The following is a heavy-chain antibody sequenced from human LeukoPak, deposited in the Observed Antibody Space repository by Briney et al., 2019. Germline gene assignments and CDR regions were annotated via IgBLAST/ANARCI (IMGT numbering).Heavy chain of an antibody. V-gene: IGHV3-23*01. J-gene: IGHJ6*02. CDR2: ISSSGGRT. CDR1: GFTFSSYA. CDR3: AKGGGGQQPNYYYYGMDV. D-gene: IGHD6-13*01. Sequence: PGGSLRLSCAASGFTFSSYAMSWVRQAPGKGLEWVSAISSSGGRTYYADSVKGRFTISRDNSKNTLYLQMNSLRAEDTAVYYCAKGGGGQQPNYYYYGMDVWGQGTTVTVSS.